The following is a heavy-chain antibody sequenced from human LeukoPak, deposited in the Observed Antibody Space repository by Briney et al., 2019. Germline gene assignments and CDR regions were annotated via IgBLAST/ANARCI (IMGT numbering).Heavy chain of an antibody. Sequence: SVKVSCKASGYTFTSYDIYWVRQPPGQGLEWMGWMNPNSGNTSYAQKFQSRVTMTKNTSISTAYMELSSLRSDDTALYWCTIVGAITSWGQGTLVTVSS. J-gene: IGHJ5*02. CDR3: TIVGAITS. D-gene: IGHD1-26*01. CDR2: MNPNSGNT. V-gene: IGHV1-8*01. CDR1: GYTFTSYD.